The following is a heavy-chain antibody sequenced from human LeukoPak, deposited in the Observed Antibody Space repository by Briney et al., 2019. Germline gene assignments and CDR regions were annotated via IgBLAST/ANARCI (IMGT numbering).Heavy chain of an antibody. CDR1: GFTFSSYA. CDR3: AKFPRSVIKGYYFDY. V-gene: IGHV3-23*01. D-gene: IGHD3-22*01. CDR2: ISGSGGST. Sequence: PGRSLRLSCAASGFTFSSYAMSWVRQAPGKGLEWVSAISGSGGSTYYADSVKGRFTISRDNSKNTLYLQLNSLRAEDTAVYYCAKFPRSVIKGYYFDYWGQGTLVTVSS. J-gene: IGHJ4*02.